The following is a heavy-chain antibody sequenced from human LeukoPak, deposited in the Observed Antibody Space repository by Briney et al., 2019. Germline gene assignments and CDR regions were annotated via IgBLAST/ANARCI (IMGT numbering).Heavy chain of an antibody. V-gene: IGHV3-74*01. CDR2: ITSDGSST. CDR3: ASLGGNSGY. CDR1: GFTFSNYW. D-gene: IGHD4-23*01. J-gene: IGHJ4*02. Sequence: GGSLRLSCAASGFTFSNYWMHWVRQAPGKGLVWVSRITSDGSSTSYADSVKGRFTISRDNAKNMVYLQMNSLRAEDTAVYYCASLGGNSGYWGQGTLVTVSS.